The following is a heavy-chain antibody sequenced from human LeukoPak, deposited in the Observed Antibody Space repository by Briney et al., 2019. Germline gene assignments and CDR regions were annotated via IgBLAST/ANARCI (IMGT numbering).Heavy chain of an antibody. V-gene: IGHV3-21*01. Sequence: GGSLRLSCAASGFTFSYYPMNWVRQAPGKGLGCGSSISSGRRYIYYADSVKGRFTISRDNAKTSLFLQMNSLRAEDTAVYYCAVVSATHNADIFDIWGQGTMVTVSS. CDR3: AVVSATHNADIFDI. J-gene: IGHJ3*02. CDR2: ISSGRRYI. D-gene: IGHD2-15*01. CDR1: GFTFSYYP.